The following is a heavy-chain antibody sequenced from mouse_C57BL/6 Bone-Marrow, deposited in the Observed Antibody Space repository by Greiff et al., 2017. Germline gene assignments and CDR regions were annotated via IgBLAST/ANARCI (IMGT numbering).Heavy chain of an antibody. CDR1: GFNIKDYY. V-gene: IGHV14-1*01. D-gene: IGHD1-1*01. CDR2: IDPEDGDT. CDR3: TSPIITTEYFDY. Sequence: VQLQQSGAELVRPGASVKLSCTASGFNIKDYYMHWVKQRPEQGLEWIGRIDPEDGDTEYAPKFQGKGTMTADTSSNTAYLQRSSLTSEDTAVYYCTSPIITTEYFDYWGQGTTLTVSS. J-gene: IGHJ2*01.